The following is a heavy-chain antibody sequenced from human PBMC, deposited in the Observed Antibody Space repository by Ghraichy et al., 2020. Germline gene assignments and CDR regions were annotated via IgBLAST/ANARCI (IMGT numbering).Heavy chain of an antibody. V-gene: IGHV1-2*06. CDR1: GYTFTVSY. D-gene: IGHD5-18*01. CDR3: VSGKGSDTAFDP. CDR2: INPNSGGT. Sequence: ASVKVSCKASGYTFTVSYMHWVRQSPGQGLEWMGRINPNSGGTNYAQKFQGRVTMTRDTSISTAYMELSRLTSDDTAVYYCVSGKGSDTAFDPWGQGTLVTVSS. J-gene: IGHJ5*02.